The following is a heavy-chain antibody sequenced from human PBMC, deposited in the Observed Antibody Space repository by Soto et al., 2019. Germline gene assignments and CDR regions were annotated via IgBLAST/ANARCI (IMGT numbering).Heavy chain of an antibody. Sequence: WRSLRLSSAAAWCTFVSYWVSWVRQAPGKGLEWVANIKQDGSEKYYVDSVKGRFTISRDNAKNSLYLQMNSLRAEDTAVYYCARDRYSYYDFWSGSLPYYYFGMAVWGQGTTVTVSS. CDR1: WCTFVSYW. CDR2: IKQDGSEK. J-gene: IGHJ6*02. V-gene: IGHV3-7*01. CDR3: ARDRYSYYDFWSGSLPYYYFGMAV. D-gene: IGHD3-3*01.